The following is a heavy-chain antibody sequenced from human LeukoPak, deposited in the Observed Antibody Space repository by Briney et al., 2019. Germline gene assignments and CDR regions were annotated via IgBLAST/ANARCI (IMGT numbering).Heavy chain of an antibody. CDR1: GFTFSSYA. D-gene: IGHD4/OR15-4a*01. V-gene: IGHV3-23*01. CDR2: ISGSGDST. CDR3: ARDHPPVLATHFDY. Sequence: PGGSLRLSCAASGFTFSSYAMSWVRQAPGKGLEWVSAISGSGDSTHYADPVKGRFTISSDISKNTLYLQMNTLRAEDTAVYFCARDHPPVLATHFDYWGQGTLVTVSS. J-gene: IGHJ4*02.